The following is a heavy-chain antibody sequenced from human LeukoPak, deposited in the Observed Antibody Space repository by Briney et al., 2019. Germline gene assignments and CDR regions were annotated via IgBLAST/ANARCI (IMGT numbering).Heavy chain of an antibody. CDR3: ARGGYDSSGYYYEDYDY. J-gene: IGHJ4*02. CDR2: IIPIFGAA. Sequence: SVKVSCKASGGTFSSYAISWVRQAPGQGLEWMGGIIPIFGAANYAQKFQGRVTITADESTSTAYMELSSLRSEDTAVYYCARGGYDSSGYYYEDYDYWGQGTLVTVSS. CDR1: GGTFSSYA. V-gene: IGHV1-69*13. D-gene: IGHD3-22*01.